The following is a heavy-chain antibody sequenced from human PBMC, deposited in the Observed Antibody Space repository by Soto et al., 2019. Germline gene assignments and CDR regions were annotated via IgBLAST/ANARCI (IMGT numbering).Heavy chain of an antibody. CDR1: GDSVSSNDAT. D-gene: IGHD5-12*01. J-gene: IGHJ5*02. CDR2: TYYRSKWYN. CDR3: AKCVANWFDP. V-gene: IGHV6-1*01. Sequence: SPTLSLTCVISGDSVSSNDATWDWIRQSPSRGLEWLGRTYYRSKWYNDYAVSVKSRITINPDTSKNTLYLQMNSLRAEDTAVYYCAKCVANWFDPWGQGTLVTVSS.